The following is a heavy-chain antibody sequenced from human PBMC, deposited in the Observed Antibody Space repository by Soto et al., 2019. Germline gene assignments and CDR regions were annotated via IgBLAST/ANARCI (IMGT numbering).Heavy chain of an antibody. CDR3: ARGRYYDFWSGYYSTAEWFDP. V-gene: IGHV3-30-3*01. D-gene: IGHD3-3*01. J-gene: IGHJ5*02. Sequence: PGGSLRLSCAASGFTFSGYAMHWVRQAPGKGLEWVAVISYDGSNKYYADSVKGRFTISRDNSKNTLYLQMNSLRAEDTAVYYCARGRYYDFWSGYYSTAEWFDPWGQGTLVTVSS. CDR1: GFTFSGYA. CDR2: ISYDGSNK.